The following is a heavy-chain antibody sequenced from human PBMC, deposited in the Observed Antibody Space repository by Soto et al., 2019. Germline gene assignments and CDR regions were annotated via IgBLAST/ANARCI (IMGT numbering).Heavy chain of an antibody. Sequence: EVQLVESGGGLVQPGRSLRLSCAASGFTFDDYAMHWVRQAPGKGLEGVSGISWNSGSIGYADSVKGRFTISRDNAKNSLYLQINSLRAEDTALYYCAKDQRARVAKMTEYYYYGMDVWCQGTTVTVSS. D-gene: IGHD5-12*01. V-gene: IGHV3-9*01. J-gene: IGHJ6*02. CDR2: ISWNSGSI. CDR3: AKDQRARVAKMTEYYYYGMDV. CDR1: GFTFDDYA.